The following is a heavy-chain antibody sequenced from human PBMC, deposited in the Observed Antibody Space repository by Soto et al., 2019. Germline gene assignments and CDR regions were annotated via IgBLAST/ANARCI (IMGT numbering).Heavy chain of an antibody. CDR2: LYYSGIT. Sequence: SEALSVTCTVCVGPIGMGGYYWSWIRQHPGKGLEWIGYLYYSGITYYNPSLKSRVTISVDTSKKQFSLKLSSVTAADTAVYYCARYPGYYFDYWGQGTMVTVSS. CDR1: VGPIGMGGYY. V-gene: IGHV4-31*03. CDR3: ARYPGYYFDY. J-gene: IGHJ4*02.